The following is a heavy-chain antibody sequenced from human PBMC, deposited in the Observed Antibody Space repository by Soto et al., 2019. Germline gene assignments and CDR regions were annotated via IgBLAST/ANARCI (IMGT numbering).Heavy chain of an antibody. CDR2: ISGSGGST. CDR3: AKDQHCSGGSCYSTLSWFQH. Sequence: GGSLRLSCAASGFTFSSYAMSWVRQAPGKGLEWVSAISGSGGSTYYADSVKGRFTISRDNSKNTLYLQMNSLRAEDTAVYYCAKDQHCSGGSCYSTLSWFQHWGQGTLVTVSS. V-gene: IGHV3-23*01. CDR1: GFTFSSYA. D-gene: IGHD2-15*01. J-gene: IGHJ1*01.